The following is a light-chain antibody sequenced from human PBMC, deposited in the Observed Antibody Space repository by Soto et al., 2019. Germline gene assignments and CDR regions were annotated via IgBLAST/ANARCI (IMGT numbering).Light chain of an antibody. V-gene: IGLV2-8*01. CDR3: SSYISSSTFVV. Sequence: QSALTQPPSASGSPGQSVTISCTGTSSDVGAYDYVSWYQQHPGKAPKLMIYEINKRPSGVPDRFSGSKSGNTASLTVSGLQAEDEADYYSSSYISSSTFVVFGGGTQLTVL. J-gene: IGLJ2*01. CDR1: SSDVGAYDY. CDR2: EIN.